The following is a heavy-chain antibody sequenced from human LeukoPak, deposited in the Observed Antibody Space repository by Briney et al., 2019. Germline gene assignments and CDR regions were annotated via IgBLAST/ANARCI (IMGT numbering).Heavy chain of an antibody. D-gene: IGHD5-18*01. J-gene: IGHJ5*02. CDR1: GFTFSSYS. CDR2: ISSSSSTI. V-gene: IGHV3-48*04. CDR3: ARDLGYSYGYNRFDP. Sequence: PGGSLRLSCAASGFTFSSYSMNWVRQAPGKGLEWVSYISSSSSTIYYADSVKGRFTISRDNAKNSLYLQMNSLRAEDTAVYYCARDLGYSYGYNRFDPWGQGTLVTVSS.